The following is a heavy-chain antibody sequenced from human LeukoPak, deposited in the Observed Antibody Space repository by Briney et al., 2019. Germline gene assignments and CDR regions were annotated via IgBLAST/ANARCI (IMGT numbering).Heavy chain of an antibody. CDR1: GGSISSGDYY. D-gene: IGHD2-15*01. J-gene: IGHJ3*01. Sequence: KTSETLSLTCTVSGGSISSGDYYWSWIRQPPGKGLEWIGYIYDSGSTYYNPSLKSRVTISVDSSKNQFSLKLSSVTAADTAVYYCANADRYCLSGGCPVPDAFDFWGQGTMVAVSS. CDR2: IYDSGST. CDR3: ANADRYCLSGGCPVPDAFDF. V-gene: IGHV4-30-2*01.